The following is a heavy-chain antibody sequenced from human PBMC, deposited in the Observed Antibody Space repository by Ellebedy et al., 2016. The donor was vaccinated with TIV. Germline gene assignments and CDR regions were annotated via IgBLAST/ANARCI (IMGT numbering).Heavy chain of an antibody. Sequence: PGGSLRLSCGAAGFSFKTAWMNWVRQAPGKGLEWVGRIKSEADGGTVAYGVPVRSRFTISRDDSKNNLFLQMNSLKTEDTAVYYCTRGGSHVSWGRGVLVTVSS. D-gene: IGHD1-26*01. CDR3: TRGGSHVS. CDR2: IKSEADGGTV. CDR1: GFSFKTAW. J-gene: IGHJ5*02. V-gene: IGHV3-15*01.